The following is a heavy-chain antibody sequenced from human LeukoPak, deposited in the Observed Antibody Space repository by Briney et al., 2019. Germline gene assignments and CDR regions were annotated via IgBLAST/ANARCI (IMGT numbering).Heavy chain of an antibody. CDR1: GGSISSSSDY. Sequence: SETLSLTCTVSGGSISSSSDYWGWIRQPPGKGLEWIGSIYYSGSTYYNPSLKSRVTISVDTSKNQFSLKLSPVTAADTAVYYCARLLPKRYFEWLLSVSGWFDPWGQGTLVTVSS. CDR2: IYYSGST. V-gene: IGHV4-39*01. J-gene: IGHJ5*02. CDR3: ARLLPKRYFEWLLSVSGWFDP. D-gene: IGHD3-9*01.